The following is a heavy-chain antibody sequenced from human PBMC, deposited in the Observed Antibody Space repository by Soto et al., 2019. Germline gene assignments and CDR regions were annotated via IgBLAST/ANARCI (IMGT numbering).Heavy chain of an antibody. CDR1: GFTFSGSA. CDR3: NSVCSSTSCPLYSGGMDV. D-gene: IGHD2-2*01. CDR2: IRSKANSYAT. Sequence: QAVGSLRLSCAASGFTFSGSAMHWVRQASGKGLEWVGRIRSKANSYATAYAASVKGRFTISRDDSKNTAYLQMNSLKTEDTAVYYCNSVCSSTSCPLYSGGMDVWGQGTTVTVSS. V-gene: IGHV3-73*01. J-gene: IGHJ6*02.